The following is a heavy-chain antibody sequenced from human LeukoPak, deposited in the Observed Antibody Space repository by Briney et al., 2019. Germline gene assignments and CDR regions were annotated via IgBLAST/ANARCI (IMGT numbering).Heavy chain of an antibody. CDR1: GFTFSSYA. V-gene: IGHV3-23*01. Sequence: PGGSLRLSCAASGFTFSSYAMSWVRQAPGRGLEWVPAISGSGGRTYYADSVKGRFTISRDNSKNTLYLQMNSLRAEDTAVYYCAKEKYSSGFFDYWGQGTLVTVSS. CDR3: AKEKYSSGFFDY. J-gene: IGHJ4*02. CDR2: ISGSGGRT. D-gene: IGHD6-19*01.